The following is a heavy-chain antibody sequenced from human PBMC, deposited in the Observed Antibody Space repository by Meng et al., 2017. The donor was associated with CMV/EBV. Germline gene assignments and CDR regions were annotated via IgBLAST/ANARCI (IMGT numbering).Heavy chain of an antibody. CDR1: GRTFSSYA. V-gene: IGHV1-69*01. CDR3: ASVTGIGWWYFDL. CDR2: IIPIFGTA. Sequence: LVQSGAGVEKPGSSVKVACKASGRTFSSYAISWVRQAPGQGLEWMGGIIPIFGTANYAQKFQGRVTITADESTSTAYMELSSLRSEDTAVYYCASVTGIGWWYFDLWGRGTLVTVSS. J-gene: IGHJ2*01. D-gene: IGHD1-20*01.